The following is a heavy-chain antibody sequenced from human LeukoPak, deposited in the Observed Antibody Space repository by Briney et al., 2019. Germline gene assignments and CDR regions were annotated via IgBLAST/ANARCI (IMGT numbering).Heavy chain of an antibody. V-gene: IGHV3-74*01. J-gene: IGHJ4*02. CDR2: INSDGSST. D-gene: IGHD3-3*01. CDR1: GLTFSSYW. CDR3: ARTAGHYDLWSGYFYYFDY. Sequence: GESLRLSCAASGLTFSSYWMHWVRQAPGKGLVWVSRINSDGSSTSYADSVKGRFTISRDNAKNTLYLQMNSLRAEVTAVYYCARTAGHYDLWSGYFYYFDYWGQGTLVTVSS.